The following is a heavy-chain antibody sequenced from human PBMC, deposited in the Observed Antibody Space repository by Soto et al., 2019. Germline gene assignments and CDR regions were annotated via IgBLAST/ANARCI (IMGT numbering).Heavy chain of an antibody. CDR1: GGSISSYY. D-gene: IGHD3-10*01. V-gene: IGHV4-4*07. Sequence: QVQLQESGPGLVKPSETLSLTCVVSGGSISSYYWSWIRQPAGKGLEWIGRIYSSGSPNYNPSLKSRVIMGGDTSNNQFSLKLTSLTAADTAVYYCARGPGSYDSFDLWGQGTLVTVSS. J-gene: IGHJ5*02. CDR2: IYSSGSP. CDR3: ARGPGSYDSFDL.